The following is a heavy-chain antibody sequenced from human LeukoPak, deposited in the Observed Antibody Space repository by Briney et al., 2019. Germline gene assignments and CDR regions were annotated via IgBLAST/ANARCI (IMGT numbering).Heavy chain of an antibody. J-gene: IGHJ3*02. CDR1: GYTFTIYS. CDR3: ARRCSGCSCYGSFDI. V-gene: IGHV1-18*04. D-gene: IGHD2-15*01. Sequence: AAVTVSFKGSGYTFTIYSISWVGQARGQGREGVGGISAYNGNKNYAQKLQGSVTMTTHTSTSTAYMELMSLRSADTAVYYCARRCSGCSCYGSFDIWGQGTMLTVST. CDR2: ISAYNGNK.